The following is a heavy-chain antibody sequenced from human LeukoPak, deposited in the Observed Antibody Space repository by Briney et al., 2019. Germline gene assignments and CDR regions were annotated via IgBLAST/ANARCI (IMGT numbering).Heavy chain of an antibody. V-gene: IGHV3-7*01. CDR1: GFTFSNYW. Sequence: GGSLRLSCAASGFTFSNYWMSWVRQAPGKGLEWVANIKQDGSEKYYVDSVKGRFTISRDSAKNSLYLQMNSLRAEDTAVYYCARDKGTVTIFDCWGQGTLVTVSS. CDR3: ARDKGTVTIFDC. J-gene: IGHJ4*02. D-gene: IGHD4-11*01. CDR2: IKQDGSEK.